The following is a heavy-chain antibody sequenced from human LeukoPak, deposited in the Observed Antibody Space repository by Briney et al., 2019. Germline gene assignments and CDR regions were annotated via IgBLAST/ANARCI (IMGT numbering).Heavy chain of an antibody. V-gene: IGHV4-38-2*02. D-gene: IGHD3-3*01. CDR3: ARSDADYDFWSGYYKYYYYYYMDV. Sequence: SETLSLTCTVSGYSISSGYYWGWIRQPPGKGLEWIGSIYHSGRTYYNPSLKSRVTISVDTSKNQFSLELSSVTAADTAVYYCARSDADYDFWSGYYKYYYYYYMDVWGKGTTVTVSS. J-gene: IGHJ6*03. CDR1: GYSISSGYY. CDR2: IYHSGRT.